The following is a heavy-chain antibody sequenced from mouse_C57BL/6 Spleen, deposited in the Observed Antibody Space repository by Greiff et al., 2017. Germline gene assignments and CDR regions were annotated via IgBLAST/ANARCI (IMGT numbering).Heavy chain of an antibody. V-gene: IGHV1-69*01. D-gene: IGHD2-4*01. Sequence: QVQLQQPGAELVMPGASVKLSCKASGYTFTSYWMHWVKQRPGQGLEWIGEIDPSDSYTNYNQKFKGKSTLTVDKSSSTAYMQLSSLTSEDSAVYYCSSRYDSFAYWGQGTLVTVSA. CDR2: IDPSDSYT. CDR3: SSRYDSFAY. CDR1: GYTFTSYW. J-gene: IGHJ3*01.